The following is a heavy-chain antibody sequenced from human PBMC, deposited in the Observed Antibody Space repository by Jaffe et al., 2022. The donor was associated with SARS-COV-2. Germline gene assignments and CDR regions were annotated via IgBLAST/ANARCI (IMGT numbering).Heavy chain of an antibody. J-gene: IGHJ5*02. Sequence: EVQLVESGGGLVKPGGSLRLSCAASGFTFSSYSMNWVRQAPGKGLEWVSSISSSSSYIYYADSVKGRFTISRDNAKNSLYLQMNSLRAEDTAVYYCARVPDPYSSGYYPGAFDPWGQGTLVTVSS. D-gene: IGHD3-22*01. CDR2: ISSSSSYI. CDR3: ARVPDPYSSGYYPGAFDP. V-gene: IGHV3-21*01. CDR1: GFTFSSYS.